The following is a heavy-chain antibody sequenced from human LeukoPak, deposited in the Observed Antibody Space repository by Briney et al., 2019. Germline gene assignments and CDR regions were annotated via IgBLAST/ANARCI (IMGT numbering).Heavy chain of an antibody. Sequence: NPSETLSLTCTVFGGSISGGSYYWTWIRQPAGQGLEWIGRVHAGGSTDFNPSLKTWVSISLDTSKSQFTLKVNSVTAADTAVYYCARGYTYGHGAMFDYWGQGTLVTVSP. CDR1: GGSISGGSYY. CDR2: VHAGGST. J-gene: IGHJ4*02. V-gene: IGHV4-61*02. D-gene: IGHD5-18*01. CDR3: ARGYTYGHGAMFDY.